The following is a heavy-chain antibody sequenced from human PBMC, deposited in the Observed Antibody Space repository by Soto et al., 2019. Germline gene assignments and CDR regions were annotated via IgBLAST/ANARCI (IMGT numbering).Heavy chain of an antibody. Sequence: ETLSLTCTVSGGSISSSSYYWGWIRQPPGKGLEWIGSIYYSGSTYYNPSLKSRVTISVDTSKNQFSLKLSSVTAADTAVYYCARQRINLRYYYYYMDVWGKGTTVTVSS. CDR3: ARQRINLRYYYYYMDV. D-gene: IGHD2-15*01. V-gene: IGHV4-39*01. CDR1: GGSISSSSYY. CDR2: IYYSGST. J-gene: IGHJ6*03.